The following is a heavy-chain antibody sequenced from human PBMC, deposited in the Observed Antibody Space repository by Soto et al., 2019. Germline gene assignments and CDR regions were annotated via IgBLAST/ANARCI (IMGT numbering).Heavy chain of an antibody. CDR1: GFTFSSYS. V-gene: IGHV3-21*01. D-gene: IGHD5-12*01. CDR3: ARVLPSGYDPLEGYYYYGMDV. Sequence: GGSLRLSCAASGFTFSSYSMNWVRQAPGKGLEWVSSISSSSSYIYYADSVKGRFTISRDNAKNSLYLQMNSLRAEDTAVYYCARVLPSGYDPLEGYYYYGMDVWGQGTTVTVSS. J-gene: IGHJ6*02. CDR2: ISSSSSYI.